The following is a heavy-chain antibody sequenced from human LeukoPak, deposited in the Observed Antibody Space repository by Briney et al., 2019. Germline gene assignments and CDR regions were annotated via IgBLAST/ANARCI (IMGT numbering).Heavy chain of an antibody. CDR1: GYTFTGYY. V-gene: IGHV1-2*02. CDR3: ARDQSLAAAGTVDY. CDR2: INPNSGGT. D-gene: IGHD6-13*01. J-gene: IGHJ4*02. Sequence: ASVKVSCKASGYTFTGYYMHWVRQAPGQGLEWTGWINPNSGGTNYAQKFQGRVTMTRDTSISTAYMELSRLRSDDTAVYYCARDQSLAAAGTVDYWGQGTLVTVSS.